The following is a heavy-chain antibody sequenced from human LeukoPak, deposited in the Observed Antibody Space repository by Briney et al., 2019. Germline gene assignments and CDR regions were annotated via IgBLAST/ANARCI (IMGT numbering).Heavy chain of an antibody. J-gene: IGHJ4*02. CDR2: IKSKTDGGTT. CDR3: ASTNLVATTKGAF. Sequence: GGSLRLSCAASGFTFSNTWMSWVRQPPGKGPEWVGHIKSKTDGGTTDYAAPVKGRFTISRDDSKNTLHLRMNSLKTEDTAVYYCASTNLVATTKGAFWGQGTLVTVSS. V-gene: IGHV3-15*01. CDR1: GFTFSNTW. D-gene: IGHD5-12*01.